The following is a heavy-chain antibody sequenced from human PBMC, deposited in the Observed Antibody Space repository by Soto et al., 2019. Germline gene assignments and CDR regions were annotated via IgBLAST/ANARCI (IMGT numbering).Heavy chain of an antibody. Sequence: QVQLQESGPGLVKPSDTLSLTCAVSGYSISSSNWWGWIRQPPGKGLEWIGYIYYSGTTYYNPSLKSRVTRSVDTSKNQFSLKLTSVTAVYTAVYYCARREIQGPIDYWGQGTLVTVSS. D-gene: IGHD1-26*01. J-gene: IGHJ4*02. CDR2: IYYSGTT. V-gene: IGHV4-28*01. CDR1: GYSISSSNW. CDR3: ARREIQGPIDY.